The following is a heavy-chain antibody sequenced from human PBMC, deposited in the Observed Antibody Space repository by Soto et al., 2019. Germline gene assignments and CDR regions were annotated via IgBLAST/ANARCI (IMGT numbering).Heavy chain of an antibody. CDR1: GGTFSSYA. CDR2: IIPIFGTA. CDR3: ARGQTGGRWGYYFDY. D-gene: IGHD3-16*01. J-gene: IGHJ4*02. Sequence: QVQLVQSGAEVKKPGSSVKVSCKASGGTFSSYAISWVRQAPGQGLEWMGGIIPIFGTADYAQKFQGRVTITADEATSTADMELSSLRSEDTAGYYCARGQTGGRWGYYFDYWGQGTLVTVSS. V-gene: IGHV1-69*12.